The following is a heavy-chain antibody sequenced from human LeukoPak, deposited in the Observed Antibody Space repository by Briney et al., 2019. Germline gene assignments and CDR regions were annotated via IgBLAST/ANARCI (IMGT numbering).Heavy chain of an antibody. Sequence: ASVKVSCKASGGTFSSYAISWVRQAPGQGLEWMGIINPSGGSTSYAQKFQGRVTMTRDMSTSTVYMELSSLRSEDTAVYYCARGEAVAEYFDYWGQGTLVTVSS. J-gene: IGHJ4*02. D-gene: IGHD6-19*01. CDR1: GGTFSSYA. V-gene: IGHV1-46*01. CDR3: ARGEAVAEYFDY. CDR2: INPSGGST.